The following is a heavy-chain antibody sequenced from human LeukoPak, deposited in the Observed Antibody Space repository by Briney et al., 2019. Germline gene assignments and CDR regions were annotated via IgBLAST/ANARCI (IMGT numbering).Heavy chain of an antibody. J-gene: IGHJ5*02. Sequence: GRSLRLSCAASGFTFSSYAMHWVRQAPGKGLEWVSAISGSGGSTYYADSVKGRFTITRDNSKNTLYLQMNSLRAEDTAVYYCAKDPQDPIVVVVADGANWFDPWGQGTLVTVSS. CDR3: AKDPQDPIVVVVADGANWFDP. CDR1: GFTFSSYA. V-gene: IGHV3-23*01. CDR2: ISGSGGST. D-gene: IGHD2-15*01.